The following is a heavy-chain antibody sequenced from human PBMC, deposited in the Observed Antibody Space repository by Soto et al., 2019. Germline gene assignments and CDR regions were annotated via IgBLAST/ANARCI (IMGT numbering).Heavy chain of an antibody. D-gene: IGHD2-2*01. J-gene: IGHJ4*02. V-gene: IGHV4-39*01. CDR3: ATLPPAGIFDF. CDR2: IYYSRRT. Sequence: PSETLSLTCTVSGGSISSSSYYWVCIRQPPGKGLEGIGSIYYSRRTYYNPSLKSRVTISVNTSNNQFSLKLSSVTSADTAVFFCATLPPAGIFDFWGQGTLGTVFS. CDR1: GGSISSSSYY.